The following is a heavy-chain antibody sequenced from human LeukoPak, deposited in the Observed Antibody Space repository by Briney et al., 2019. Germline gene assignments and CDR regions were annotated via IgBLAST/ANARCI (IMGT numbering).Heavy chain of an antibody. CDR1: GFTFSNYW. CDR2: IKEDGSDK. D-gene: IGHD6-19*01. Sequence: PGGSLRLSCAASGFTFSNYWMSWVRQAPGKGLEWVANIKEDGSDKYHVDSVKGRFIISRDNVKNSLYLQMNSLRAEDTAVYYCAKESLYEQWLVYGGAYSDYWGQGTLVTVSS. J-gene: IGHJ4*02. CDR3: AKESLYEQWLVYGGAYSDY. V-gene: IGHV3-7*03.